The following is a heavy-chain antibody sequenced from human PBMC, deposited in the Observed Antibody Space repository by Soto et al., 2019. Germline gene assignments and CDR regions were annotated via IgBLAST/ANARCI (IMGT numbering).Heavy chain of an antibody. D-gene: IGHD2-15*01. J-gene: IGHJ4*02. V-gene: IGHV3-23*01. CDR3: AKGGGSCCFDC. Sequence: GGSLRLSCAAYGFTFSNYAMSWVRQAPGKGLEWVSAISGSGESTFYGDYVKGRFTVSRDNSKNTLYLQMNSLGVEDTAEYYCAKGGGSCCFDCWGQGTLVTV. CDR2: ISGSGEST. CDR1: GFTFSNYA.